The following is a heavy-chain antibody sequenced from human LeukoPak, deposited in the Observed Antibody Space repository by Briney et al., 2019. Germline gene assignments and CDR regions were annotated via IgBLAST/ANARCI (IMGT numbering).Heavy chain of an antibody. J-gene: IGHJ4*02. CDR2: IYSGDTT. D-gene: IGHD4-17*01. Sequence: GGSLRLSCAASGITVSRNYMNWVRQAPGKGLEWVSVIYSGDTTHYADSVKGRFSISRGNSKNTLYLQMNNLRVEDTAVYYCARDLAYGGYIYDYWGQGTLVTVSS. CDR3: ARDLAYGGYIYDY. CDR1: GITVSRNY. V-gene: IGHV3-66*01.